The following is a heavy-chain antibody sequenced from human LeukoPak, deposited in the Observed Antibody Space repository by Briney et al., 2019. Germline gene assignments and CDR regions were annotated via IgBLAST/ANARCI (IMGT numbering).Heavy chain of an antibody. CDR1: GYTFTSYA. Sequence: ASVTVSCKDSGYTFTSYAMNWVRQAPGQGLEWMGWINTNTENPAYAQGFTGRFVFSLDISVSTAYLQISSLKAEDTAVHYCARMGYCTRATCGGAFDFWGQGTLVTVSS. V-gene: IGHV7-4-1*02. CDR3: ARMGYCTRATCGGAFDF. J-gene: IGHJ4*02. D-gene: IGHD2-8*01. CDR2: INTNTENP.